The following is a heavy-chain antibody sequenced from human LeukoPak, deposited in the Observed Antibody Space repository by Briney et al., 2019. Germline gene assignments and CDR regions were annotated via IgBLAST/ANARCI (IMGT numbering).Heavy chain of an antibody. J-gene: IGHJ4*02. CDR1: GFTFSNYT. Sequence: GGSLRLSCAASGFTFSNYTMTWVRQAPGKGLEWVSAISGSGGSTYYADSVKGRFTISRDNSKNTLYLQMNSLRAEDTAVYYCARDYYDSSGYYSAGDWGQGTLVTVSS. CDR2: ISGSGGST. V-gene: IGHV3-23*01. CDR3: ARDYYDSSGYYSAGD. D-gene: IGHD3-22*01.